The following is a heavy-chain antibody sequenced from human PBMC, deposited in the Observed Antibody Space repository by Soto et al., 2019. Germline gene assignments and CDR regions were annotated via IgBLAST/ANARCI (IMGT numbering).Heavy chain of an antibody. CDR2: INHSGST. V-gene: IGHV4-34*01. CDR1: GGSFSGYY. J-gene: IGHJ5*02. CDR3: ARDNYVWGSYRRNNWFDP. D-gene: IGHD3-16*02. Sequence: SETLSLTCAVYGGSFSGYYWSWIRQPPGKGLEWIGEINHSGSTNYNPSLKSRVTISVDTSKNQFSLKLSSVTAADTAVYYCARDNYVWGSYRRNNWFDPWGQGTLVTVS.